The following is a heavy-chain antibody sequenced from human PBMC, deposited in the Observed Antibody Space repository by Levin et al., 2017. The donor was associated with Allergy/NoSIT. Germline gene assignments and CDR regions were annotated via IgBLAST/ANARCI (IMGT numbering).Heavy chain of an antibody. J-gene: IGHJ4*02. D-gene: IGHD6-19*01. CDR1: GFTLSSYS. CDR2: ISVRNSI. Sequence: GESLKISCAASGFTLSSYSMTWVRQAPGKGLEWVSTISVRNSIYFTDSLRGRFTISRDNAKNSLYLQMNSLRAEDTAVYYCARDSTGWSRDYWGQGTLVTVSS. V-gene: IGHV3-21*01. CDR3: ARDSTGWSRDY.